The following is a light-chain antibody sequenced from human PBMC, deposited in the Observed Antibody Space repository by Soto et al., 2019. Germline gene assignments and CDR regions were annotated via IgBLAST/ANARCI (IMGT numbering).Light chain of an antibody. CDR3: QQYDDFPYT. CDR2: DAS. Sequence: DLQMTQSPSSLSASVGDRVTITCQASQDIDNNLNWYQQRSGKAPKVLIYDASNLKGGVPSRFSGSGSWTDFTFTISSLQPEDIATYYCQQYDDFPYTFGQGTKLEI. J-gene: IGKJ2*01. V-gene: IGKV1-33*01. CDR1: QDIDNN.